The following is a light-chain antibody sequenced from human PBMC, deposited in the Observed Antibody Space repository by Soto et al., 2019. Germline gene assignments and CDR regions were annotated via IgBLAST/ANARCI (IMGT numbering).Light chain of an antibody. V-gene: IGKV3-20*01. CDR2: GAF. J-gene: IGKJ4*01. CDR1: QSISASY. CDR3: HQYGSSPLT. Sequence: EIVLTQSPGTLSLSPGERATLSCRASQSISASYLAWYQQKPGQAPRLLIYGAFSRATGIPDRFSGSGSGTVFPLTISRLEPEDCAVYYCHQYGSSPLTLGGGTKVEIK.